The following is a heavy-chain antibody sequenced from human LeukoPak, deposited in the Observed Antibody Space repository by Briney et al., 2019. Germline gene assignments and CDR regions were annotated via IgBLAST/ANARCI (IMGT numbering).Heavy chain of an antibody. J-gene: IGHJ6*02. CDR2: IYSGGST. V-gene: IGHV3-53*01. D-gene: IGHD2-2*01. CDR1: GFTVSSNY. CDR3: ARDQPYCSSTSCYYYYGMDV. Sequence: GGSLRLSCAASGFTVSSNYMSWVRQAPGKGLEWVSVIYSGGSTYYADSVKGRFTISRDNSKNTLYLQMNSLRAEDTAVYYCARDQPYCSSTSCYYYYGMDVWGQGTTVTVSS.